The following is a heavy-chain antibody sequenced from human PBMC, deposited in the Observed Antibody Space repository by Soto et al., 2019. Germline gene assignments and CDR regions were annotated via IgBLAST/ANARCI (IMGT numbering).Heavy chain of an antibody. V-gene: IGHV3-21*01. CDR2: ISSTTNYI. Sequence: GGSLRLSCAASGFTFTRYSMNWVRQAPGKGLEWVSSISSTTNYIYYADSMKGRFTVSRDNAKNSVYLEMNSLSAEDTAVYYCARESEDLTSNFDYWGQGTLVTVYS. CDR1: GFTFTRYS. J-gene: IGHJ4*02. CDR3: ARESEDLTSNFDY.